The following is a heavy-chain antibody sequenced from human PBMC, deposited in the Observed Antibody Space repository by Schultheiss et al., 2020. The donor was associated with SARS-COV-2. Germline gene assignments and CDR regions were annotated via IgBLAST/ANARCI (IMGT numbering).Heavy chain of an antibody. CDR1: GGTFSNFA. D-gene: IGHD6-13*01. CDR2: INLIFGRT. Sequence: VSCKASGGTFSNFAISWVRQAPGQGLEWMGGINLIFGRTHYAQEFQGRVTLSADESTGTAYMELSSLRSGDTAVYYCARGRAAARGGRYYYYMDVWGKGTTVTVSS. J-gene: IGHJ6*03. CDR3: ARGRAAARGGRYYYYMDV. V-gene: IGHV1-69*01.